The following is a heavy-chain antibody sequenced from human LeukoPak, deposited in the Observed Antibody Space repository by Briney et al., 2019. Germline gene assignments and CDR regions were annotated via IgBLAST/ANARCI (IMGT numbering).Heavy chain of an antibody. V-gene: IGHV3-30*03. CDR2: ISYDGSNK. J-gene: IGHJ6*02. Sequence: GGSLRLSCAASGFTFSSYGMHWVRQAPGKGLEWVAVISYDGSNKYYADSVKGRFTISRDNSKNTLYLQMNSLRAEDTAVYYCATESAYTVVTPVNYYYGMDVWGQGTTVTVSS. D-gene: IGHD4-23*01. CDR3: ATESAYTVVTPVNYYYGMDV. CDR1: GFTFSSYG.